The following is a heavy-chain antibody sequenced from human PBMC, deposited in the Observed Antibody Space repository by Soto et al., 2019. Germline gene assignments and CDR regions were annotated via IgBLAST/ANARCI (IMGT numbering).Heavy chain of an antibody. J-gene: IGHJ6*02. CDR1: GFPFSSYW. CDR2: INSDGSNK. D-gene: IGHD6-19*01. Sequence: GGSLRLSCAASGFPFSSYWMHWVRQAPGKGLVWVSRINSDGSNKYYADSVKGRFTISRDNSKNTLYLQMNSLRAEDTAVYYCANGKAVAGSYYYYYGMDVWGQGTTVTVSS. V-gene: IGHV3-74*01. CDR3: ANGKAVAGSYYYYYGMDV.